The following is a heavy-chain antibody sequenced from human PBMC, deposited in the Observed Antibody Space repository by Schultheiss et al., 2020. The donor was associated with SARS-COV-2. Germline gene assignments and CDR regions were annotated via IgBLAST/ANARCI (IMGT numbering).Heavy chain of an antibody. CDR3: ATGGGSWLDY. D-gene: IGHD6-13*01. V-gene: IGHV3-30*05. J-gene: IGHJ4*02. CDR1: GFTFSSYG. CDR2: ISYDGSNK. Sequence: GGSLRLSCAASGFTFSSYGMHWVRQAPGKGLEWVAVISYDGSNKYYADSVKGRFTISRDNSKNTLYLQMNSLRAEDTAVYYCATGGGSWLDYWGQGTLVTVSS.